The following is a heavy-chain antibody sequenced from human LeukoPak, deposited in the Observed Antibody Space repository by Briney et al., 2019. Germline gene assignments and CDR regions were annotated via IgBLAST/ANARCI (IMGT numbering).Heavy chain of an antibody. Sequence: GGSLRLSCAASGFTFSSYSMNWVCQAPGKRLEWVSSISSSSSYIYYADSVKGRFTISRDNAKNSLYLQMNSLRAEDTAVYYCARDVMVRAPEVDYWGQGTLVTVSS. V-gene: IGHV3-21*01. D-gene: IGHD3-10*01. J-gene: IGHJ4*02. CDR3: ARDVMVRAPEVDY. CDR2: ISSSSSYI. CDR1: GFTFSSYS.